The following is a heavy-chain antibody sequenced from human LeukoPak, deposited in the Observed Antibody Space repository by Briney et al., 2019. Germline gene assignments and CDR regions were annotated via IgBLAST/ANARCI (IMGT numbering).Heavy chain of an antibody. CDR1: GGSISSGGYY. Sequence: SQTLSLTCTVSGGSISSGGYYWSWIRQHPGKGLEWIGYIYYSGSTYYNPSLKSRVTISVDTSKNQFSLKLSSVTVADTAVYYCARENYGVVINWGQGTLVTVSS. D-gene: IGHD3-3*01. V-gene: IGHV4-31*03. CDR2: IYYSGST. CDR3: ARENYGVVIN. J-gene: IGHJ4*02.